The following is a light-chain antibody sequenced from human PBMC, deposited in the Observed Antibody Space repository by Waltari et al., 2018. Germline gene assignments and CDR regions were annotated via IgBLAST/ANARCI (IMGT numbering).Light chain of an antibody. CDR1: SSTIGSNY. CDR3: ATWDDSLNALV. J-gene: IGLJ3*02. V-gene: IGLV1-47*01. CDR2: KSD. Sequence: QSVLTQPPSASGTPGQRVAISCSGSSSTIGSNYLYWYQQLPGTAPKLLIYKSDQRSSGVPDRFSGSKSGTSASLAISGLRSEDEADYYCATWDDSLNALVFGGGTKLTVL.